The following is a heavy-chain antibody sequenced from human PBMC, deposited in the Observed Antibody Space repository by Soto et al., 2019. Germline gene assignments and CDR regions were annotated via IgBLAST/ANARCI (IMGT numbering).Heavy chain of an antibody. CDR1: GGSVSSGSYY. Sequence: QVQLQESGPGLVKPSETLSLTCTVSGGSVSSGSYYWSWIRQPPGKGLEWIGYIYYSGSTNYNPSLKSRVTISVDTSKNQFSLKLSSVTAADTAVYYCATKQWLWDMWFDPWGQGTLVTVSS. J-gene: IGHJ5*02. CDR2: IYYSGST. CDR3: ATKQWLWDMWFDP. V-gene: IGHV4-61*01. D-gene: IGHD6-19*01.